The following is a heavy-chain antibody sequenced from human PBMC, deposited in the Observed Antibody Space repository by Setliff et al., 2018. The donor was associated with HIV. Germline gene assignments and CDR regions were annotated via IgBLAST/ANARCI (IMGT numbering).Heavy chain of an antibody. D-gene: IGHD6-13*01. CDR1: GGSFSGYS. J-gene: IGHJ6*03. Sequence: PSETLSLTCAVYGGSFSGYSWTWIRQPPGKRLEWLGSIYSSGSPSYNPSLSSRLTISVDTSKNHVSLRLSSVTAADTGVYYCARHRDPPGSSWIFYYYYMDLWGAGTTVTVSS. V-gene: IGHV4-34*01. CDR2: IYSSGSP. CDR3: ARHRDPPGSSWIFYYYYMDL.